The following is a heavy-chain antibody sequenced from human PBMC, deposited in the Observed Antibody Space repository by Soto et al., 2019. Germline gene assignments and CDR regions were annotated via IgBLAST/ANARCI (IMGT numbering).Heavy chain of an antibody. J-gene: IGHJ5*02. CDR2: IDHTGST. CDR1: GGSFSGYY. D-gene: IGHD5-12*01. Sequence: QVQLQQWGAGLLKPSETLSLTCAVYGGSFSGYYWSWIRQSPKKGLEWIGEIDHTGSTNYNPSLQSRVAQPTDTSKHQSSLRLRSVTAADTAVYYCARGKGYTGYECFDPWGQGTLVTVSS. CDR3: ARGKGYTGYECFDP. V-gene: IGHV4-34*02.